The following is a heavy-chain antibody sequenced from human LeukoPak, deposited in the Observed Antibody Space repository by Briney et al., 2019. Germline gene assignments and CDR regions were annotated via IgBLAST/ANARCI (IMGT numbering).Heavy chain of an antibody. Sequence: GGSLRLSCAASGFTFSSYWMHWVRQAPGKGLEWVANTREDGSEKYYVDSVEGRFTISRDNAKNSLYLQMNSLRAEDTAVYYCARELAGHYYGSGSSFDYWGQGTLVTVSS. CDR1: GFTFSSYW. CDR2: TREDGSEK. J-gene: IGHJ4*02. V-gene: IGHV3-7*01. CDR3: ARELAGHYYGSGSSFDY. D-gene: IGHD3-10*01.